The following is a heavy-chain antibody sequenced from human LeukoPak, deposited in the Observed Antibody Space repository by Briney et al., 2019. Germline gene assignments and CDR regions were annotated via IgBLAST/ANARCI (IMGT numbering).Heavy chain of an antibody. CDR3: AKDHYWSIDY. CDR1: GFTFSSYW. Sequence: GGSLRLSCAASGFTFSSYWMHWVRQAPGKGLVWVSRINSDGSSTNYADSVEGRFTISRDIAKNTLYLQMNSLRAEDTGVYYCAKDHYWSIDYRGRGTLVTVSS. D-gene: IGHD3-3*01. V-gene: IGHV3-74*01. J-gene: IGHJ4*02. CDR2: INSDGSST.